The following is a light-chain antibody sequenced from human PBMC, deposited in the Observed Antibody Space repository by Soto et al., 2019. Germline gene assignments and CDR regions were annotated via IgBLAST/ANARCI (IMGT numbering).Light chain of an antibody. J-gene: IGKJ1*01. CDR1: QSISNH. CDR2: AAS. Sequence: DIQMTQSPSSLSASVEDRVIITCRASQSISNHLNWYQQKPGKAPKLLIFAASSLQSGVPSRFSGSGSGTDFTLTISSLQPEDSATYYCQRSHSTWTSGQGTKVDNK. CDR3: QRSHSTWT. V-gene: IGKV1-39*01.